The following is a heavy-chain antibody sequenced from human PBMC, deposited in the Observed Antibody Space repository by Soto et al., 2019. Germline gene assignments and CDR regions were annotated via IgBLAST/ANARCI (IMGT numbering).Heavy chain of an antibody. Sequence: EVQLVESGGGLVKPAGSLRLSCAASGFTFSGYTMNWVRQAPGKGLEWVSSISGSSGFIYYTEYAKGRFTISRDNARNALYLQMNCRRAEDTAVYYCARHGKPGVGEWYFDLWGQGALVTVSS. CDR2: ISGSSGFI. V-gene: IGHV3-21*01. CDR1: GFTFSGYT. D-gene: IGHD3-10*01. CDR3: ARHGKPGVGEWYFDL. J-gene: IGHJ4*02.